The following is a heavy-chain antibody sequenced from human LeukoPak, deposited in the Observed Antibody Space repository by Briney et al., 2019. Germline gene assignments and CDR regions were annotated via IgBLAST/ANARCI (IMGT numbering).Heavy chain of an antibody. CDR3: ARDRLWNSLDS. J-gene: IGHJ4*02. CDR2: INTDGRST. Sequence: GGSLRLSCTASGFTFSNHWMNWVRQAPGKGLVWVSRINTDGRSTTYADSVKGRFTISRDNAKNTLYLQMNSLKNEDTAVYYCARDRLWNSLDSWGQGTLVTVSS. CDR1: GFTFSNHW. V-gene: IGHV3-74*03. D-gene: IGHD1-7*01.